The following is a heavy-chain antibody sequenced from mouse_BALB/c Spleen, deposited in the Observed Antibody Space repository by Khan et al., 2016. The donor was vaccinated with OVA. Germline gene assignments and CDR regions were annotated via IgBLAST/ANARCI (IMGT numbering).Heavy chain of an antibody. V-gene: IGHV1-9*01. J-gene: IGHJ4*01. Sequence: VQLQESGAELMTPGASVKISCKATGYTFSDYWIEWVKQRPGHGLAWIGEIFPGSGSTKYNEKFNGKATLTADTSSNTAYMQLSSLKSEDSGVYYCTRAGYGYFALDYWGQGTSVTVSS. CDR3: TRAGYGYFALDY. CDR1: GYTFSDYW. D-gene: IGHD2-10*02. CDR2: IFPGSGST.